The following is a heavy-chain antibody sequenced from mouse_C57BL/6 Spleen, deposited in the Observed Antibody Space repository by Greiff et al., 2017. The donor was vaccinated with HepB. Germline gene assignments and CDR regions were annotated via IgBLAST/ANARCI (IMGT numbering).Heavy chain of an antibody. CDR1: GYTFTSYW. Sequence: HVQLQQPGAELVRPGTSVKLSCKASGYTFTSYWMHWVKQRPGQGLEWIGVIDPSDSYTNYNQKFKGKATLTVDTSSSTAYMQLSSLTSEDSAVYYCARQDYGSSPNWYFDVWGTGTTVTVSS. CDR2: IDPSDSYT. CDR3: ARQDYGSSPNWYFDV. V-gene: IGHV1-59*01. J-gene: IGHJ1*03. D-gene: IGHD1-1*01.